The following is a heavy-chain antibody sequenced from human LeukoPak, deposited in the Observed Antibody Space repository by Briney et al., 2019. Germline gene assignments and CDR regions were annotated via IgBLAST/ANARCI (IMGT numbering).Heavy chain of an antibody. CDR1: GFTFSSYA. D-gene: IGHD2-15*01. CDR3: AKRSRDVVLGYMDV. Sequence: PGGSLRLSCAASGFTFSSYAMSWVRQAPGKGLEWVSAISGSNGSTYYADSVKGRFTISRDNSKNTLYLQMNSLRAEDTAVYYCAKRSRDVVLGYMDVWGKGTTVTVSS. J-gene: IGHJ6*03. V-gene: IGHV3-23*01. CDR2: ISGSNGST.